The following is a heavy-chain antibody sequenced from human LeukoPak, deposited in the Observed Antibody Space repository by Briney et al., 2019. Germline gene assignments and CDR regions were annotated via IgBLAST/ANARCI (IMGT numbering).Heavy chain of an antibody. D-gene: IGHD2-2*01. CDR2: MSPNGGST. J-gene: IGHJ4*02. V-gene: IGHV3-23*01. CDR1: GFTFSSYA. Sequence: PGGSLRVSCAASGFTFSSYAMSWVRQAPGKGLEWVSSMSPNGGSTYYADSVKGRFTISRDNSKNTLYLQMNSLRAEDTAVYYCAKAGGYCSSTSCYLFDWGQGTLVTVSS. CDR3: AKAGGYCSSTSCYLFD.